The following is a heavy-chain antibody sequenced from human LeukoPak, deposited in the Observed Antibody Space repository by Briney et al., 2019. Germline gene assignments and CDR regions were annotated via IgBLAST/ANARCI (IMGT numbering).Heavy chain of an antibody. CDR3: ARARGGY. J-gene: IGHJ4*02. CDR1: GSSINTGYY. CDR2: INHSGST. D-gene: IGHD3-16*01. Sequence: SETLSLTCAVSGSSINTGYYWSWIRQPPGKGLEWIGEINHSGSTNYNPSLKSRVTISVDTSKNQFSLKLSSVTAADTAVYYCARARGGYWGQGTLVTVSS. V-gene: IGHV4-34*01.